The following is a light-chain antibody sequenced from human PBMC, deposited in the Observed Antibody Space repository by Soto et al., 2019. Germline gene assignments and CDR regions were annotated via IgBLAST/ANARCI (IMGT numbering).Light chain of an antibody. J-gene: IGKJ1*01. V-gene: IGKV3D-15*01. Sequence: EIVSTQSPGNLPLYYRERATLSCRASQLVDYSHLAWYQLRPGQAPRLLIYDASNRATGIPARFSGSGSGTEFTLTISGLQSEDFAGYYCQQYNNWTPWTFGQGTKVDVK. CDR2: DAS. CDR3: QQYNNWTPWT. CDR1: QLVDYSH.